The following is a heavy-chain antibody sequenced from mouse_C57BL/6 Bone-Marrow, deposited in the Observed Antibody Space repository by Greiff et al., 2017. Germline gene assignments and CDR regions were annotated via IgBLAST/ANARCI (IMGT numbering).Heavy chain of an antibody. Sequence: VQLQQPGAELVKPGASVKLSCKASGYTFTSYWMQWVKQRPGQGLEWIGEIDPSDSYTNYNQKFKGKATLTVDPSSSTAYMQLSSLTSEDSAVYYCARSDYDPFAYWGQGTLVTVSA. V-gene: IGHV1-50*01. CDR1: GYTFTSYW. CDR2: IDPSDSYT. CDR3: ARSDYDPFAY. D-gene: IGHD2-4*01. J-gene: IGHJ3*01.